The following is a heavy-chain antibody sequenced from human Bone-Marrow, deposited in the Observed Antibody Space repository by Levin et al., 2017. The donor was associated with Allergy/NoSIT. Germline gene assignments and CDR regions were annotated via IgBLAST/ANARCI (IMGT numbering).Heavy chain of an antibody. D-gene: IGHD1-1*01. Sequence: PAASVKVYCKSSGYTFTDYFIHWVRQAPGEGLAWMGWVKPSSGDTKYAPKFQGRVTLTRDTSISTAYMELSRVNSDDTAIYFCARAFDSPKLEGATITYHYGMDVWGQGTSVTVSS. CDR3: ARAFDSPKLEGATITYHYGMDV. V-gene: IGHV1-2*02. CDR1: GYTFTDYF. CDR2: VKPSSGDT. J-gene: IGHJ6*02.